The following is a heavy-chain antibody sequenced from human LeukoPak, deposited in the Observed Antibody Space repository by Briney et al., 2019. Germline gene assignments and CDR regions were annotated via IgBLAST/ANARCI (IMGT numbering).Heavy chain of an antibody. J-gene: IGHJ6*02. CDR2: FDPEDGET. CDR3: ATRDVVVVPAAMYYYYGMDV. Sequence: ASVKVSCKVSGYTLTELSMHWVRQAPGKGLEWMGGFDPEDGETIYAQKFQGRVTMTEDTSTATAYMELSSLRSEDTAVYYCATRDVVVVPAAMYYYYGMDVWGQGTTVTVSS. D-gene: IGHD2-2*01. CDR1: GYTLTELS. V-gene: IGHV1-24*01.